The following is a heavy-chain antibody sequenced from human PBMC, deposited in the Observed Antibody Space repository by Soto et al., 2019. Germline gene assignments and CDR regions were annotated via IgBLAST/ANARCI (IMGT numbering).Heavy chain of an antibody. CDR2: IKSKTDGGTT. J-gene: IGHJ6*03. D-gene: IGHD2-2*01. CDR1: GFTFSNAW. V-gene: IGHV3-15*01. Sequence: GGSLRLSCAASGFTFSNAWMSWVRQAPGKGLEWVGRIKSKTDGGTTDYAAPVKGRFTISRDDSKNTLYLQMNSLKTEDTAVYYCTTGYCSSTSCSVLRYYYYYMDVWGKGTTVTVSS. CDR3: TTGYCSSTSCSVLRYYYYYMDV.